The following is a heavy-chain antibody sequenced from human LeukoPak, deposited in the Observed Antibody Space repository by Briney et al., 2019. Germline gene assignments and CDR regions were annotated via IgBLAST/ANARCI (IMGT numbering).Heavy chain of an antibody. CDR2: ISYVGSNK. Sequence: PRRSLRPSCAASGVTLTSYAIHWVRPAPGKRVGWGAVISYVGSNKNYADTEKARLTIPRDNSKNTLYLQMNSQRAADTAVYYCARARQKQLVRLHYYYYMDVWGQGTTVTVSS. D-gene: IGHD6-6*01. CDR3: ARARQKQLVRLHYYYYMDV. CDR1: GVTLTSYA. J-gene: IGHJ6*03. V-gene: IGHV3-30*04.